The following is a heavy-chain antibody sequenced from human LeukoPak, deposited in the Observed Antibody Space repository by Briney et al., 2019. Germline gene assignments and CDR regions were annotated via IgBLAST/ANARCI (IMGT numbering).Heavy chain of an antibody. CDR1: GGTFSSYA. J-gene: IGHJ4*02. D-gene: IGHD2-15*01. CDR2: IIPILGIA. Sequence: SVKVSCKASGGTFSSYAISWVRQAPGQGLEWMGRIIPILGIANYAQKFQGRVTITADKSTSTAYMELSSLRSEDTAVYYCARDEVYCSGGSCYSPFDYWGQGTLVTVSS. V-gene: IGHV1-69*04. CDR3: ARDEVYCSGGSCYSPFDY.